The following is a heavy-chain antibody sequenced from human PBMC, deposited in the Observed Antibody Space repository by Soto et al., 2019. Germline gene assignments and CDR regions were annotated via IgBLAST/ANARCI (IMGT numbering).Heavy chain of an antibody. J-gene: IGHJ4*02. Sequence: TLSLTCTISGASISSLYWSWVRQPPGKGLEWIGYIHYSGSTNYNPSLKSRVTILVDTSKNQFSLRLNSVTAADTAVYYCARLEGLATISYYFDFWGPGALVTVSS. CDR1: GASISSLY. V-gene: IGHV4-59*11. CDR2: IHYSGST. D-gene: IGHD3-9*01. CDR3: ARLEGLATISYYFDF.